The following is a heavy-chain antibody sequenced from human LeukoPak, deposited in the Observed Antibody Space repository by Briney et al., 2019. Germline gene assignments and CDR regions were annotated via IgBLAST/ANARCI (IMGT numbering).Heavy chain of an antibody. CDR3: AGNTHSGY. CDR1: GFTFSSSW. Sequence: GGSLRLSCAASGFTFSSSWMKWVRQAPGKGLESVAVIKEDGGEKYYVDSVKGRFAISRDNAKNSLYLQMNNLRAEDTAVYFCAGNTHSGYWGQGALVTVSS. CDR2: IKEDGGEK. J-gene: IGHJ4*02. V-gene: IGHV3-7*05. D-gene: IGHD2/OR15-2a*01.